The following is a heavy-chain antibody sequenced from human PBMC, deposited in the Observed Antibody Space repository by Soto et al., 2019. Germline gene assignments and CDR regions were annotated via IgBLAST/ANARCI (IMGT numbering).Heavy chain of an antibody. Sequence: SETLSLTCTVSGGSISSYYWSWIRQPPGKGLEWIGYIYYSGSTNYNPSLKSRVTISVDTSKNQFSLKLSSVTAADTAVYYCARRTRGSWYSYWFDPWGQGTLVTVS. CDR3: ARRTRGSWYSYWFDP. V-gene: IGHV4-59*08. CDR2: IYYSGST. J-gene: IGHJ5*02. CDR1: GGSISSYY. D-gene: IGHD6-13*01.